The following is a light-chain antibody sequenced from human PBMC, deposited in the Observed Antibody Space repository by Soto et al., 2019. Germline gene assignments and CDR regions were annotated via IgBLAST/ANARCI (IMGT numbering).Light chain of an antibody. J-gene: IGKJ2*01. Sequence: DIQMTQSPSTLSASVGDRVTITCRASQSIDTWLAWYQQKPGKAPQVLINQASTLESGVPSRFSASGSGTEFTLTITSLQRDDFESYFCQHYHSYPYTFGQGTKVDIK. V-gene: IGKV1-5*03. CDR2: QAS. CDR3: QHYHSYPYT. CDR1: QSIDTW.